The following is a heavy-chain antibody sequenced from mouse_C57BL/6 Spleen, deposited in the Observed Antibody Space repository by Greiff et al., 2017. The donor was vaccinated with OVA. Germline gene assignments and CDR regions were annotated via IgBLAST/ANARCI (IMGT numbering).Heavy chain of an antibody. CDR1: GYTFTSYW. CDR2: INPSNGGT. D-gene: IGHD2-4*01. Sequence: QVQLQQSGTELVKPGASVKLSCKASGYTFTSYWMHWVKQRPGQGLEWIGNINPSNGGTNYNEKFKSKATLTVDKSSSTAYMQLSSLTSEDSAVYYCARVLGLDYAMDYWGQGTSVTVSS. V-gene: IGHV1-53*01. CDR3: ARVLGLDYAMDY. J-gene: IGHJ4*01.